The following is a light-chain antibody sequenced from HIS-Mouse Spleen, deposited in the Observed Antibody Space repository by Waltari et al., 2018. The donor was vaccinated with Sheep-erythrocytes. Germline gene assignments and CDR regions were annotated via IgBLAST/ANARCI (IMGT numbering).Light chain of an antibody. Sequence: DIQLTQSPSFLSASVGDRATITCRASQGISSYLAWYQQKPGKAPKLLIYAASALQSGVPSRFSGSGSGTEFTLTISSLQPEDFATYYCQQLNSYPHTFGQVTKLEIK. CDR2: AAS. J-gene: IGKJ2*01. V-gene: IGKV1-9*01. CDR1: QGISSY. CDR3: QQLNSYPHT.